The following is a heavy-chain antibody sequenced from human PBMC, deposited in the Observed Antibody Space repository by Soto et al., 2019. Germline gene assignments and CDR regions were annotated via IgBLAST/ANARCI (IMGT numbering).Heavy chain of an antibody. CDR2: INKDGSDK. CDR3: VRALCGGDCYTGSWFGP. D-gene: IGHD2-21*02. J-gene: IGHJ5*02. V-gene: IGHV3-7*03. Sequence: EVQVVESGGGLVQPGGSLRLSCVASGFTFGAYWMSWVRQAPGKGLEWVANINKDGSDKYYVDSVRGRFTISRDNARNLLYLQMNSLRVEDTAVYSCVRALCGGDCYTGSWFGPWGQGTLVTVSA. CDR1: GFTFGAYW.